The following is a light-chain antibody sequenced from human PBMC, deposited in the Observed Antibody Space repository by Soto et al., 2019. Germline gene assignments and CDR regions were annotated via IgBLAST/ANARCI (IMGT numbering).Light chain of an antibody. V-gene: IGLV6-57*04. J-gene: IGLJ2*01. CDR3: QSYDSSNQDVV. CDR1: SGSSASNY. Sequence: NFMLTQQHSVSESPGKTVTISCTRSSGSSASNYVQWYQQRPGSAPTTVIYEDNQRPSGVPDRFSGSIDSSSNSASLTISGLKTEDEADYYCQSYDSSNQDVVFGGWTKLTVL. CDR2: EDN.